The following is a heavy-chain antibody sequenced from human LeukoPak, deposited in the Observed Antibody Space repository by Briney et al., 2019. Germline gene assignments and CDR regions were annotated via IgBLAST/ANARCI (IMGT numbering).Heavy chain of an antibody. Sequence: KNGESLRISCKGSGYTFTNYYIGWVRQMPGKGLEWMGIISPGDSDARYSPSFQGQVTISADKSISTAYLRWCSLKASDTAIYYCAGRYCSSTSCNPYFFDFWGQGTLVTVSS. J-gene: IGHJ4*02. CDR3: AGRYCSSTSCNPYFFDF. CDR2: ISPGDSDA. V-gene: IGHV5-51*01. D-gene: IGHD2-2*01. CDR1: GYTFTNYY.